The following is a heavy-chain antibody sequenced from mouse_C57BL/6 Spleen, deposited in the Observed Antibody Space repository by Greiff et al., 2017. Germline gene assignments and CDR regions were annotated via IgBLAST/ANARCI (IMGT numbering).Heavy chain of an antibody. V-gene: IGHV1-64*01. CDR1: GYTFTSYW. J-gene: IGHJ2*01. D-gene: IGHD1-1*01. CDR2: IHPNSGST. CDR3: AREEDYYGSIYFDY. Sequence: QVQLQQPGAELVKPGASVKLSCKASGYTFTSYWMHWVKQRPGQGLEWIGMIHPNSGSTNYNEKFKSKATLTVDKSSSTAYMQLSSLTSEDSAVYYCAREEDYYGSIYFDYWGQGTTLTVSS.